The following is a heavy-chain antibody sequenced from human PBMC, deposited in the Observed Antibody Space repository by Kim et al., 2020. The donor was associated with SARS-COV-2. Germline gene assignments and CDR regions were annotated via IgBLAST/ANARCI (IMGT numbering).Heavy chain of an antibody. V-gene: IGHV4-34*01. CDR3: RYYDFWSGYYAFRYYFDY. Sequence: SETLSLTCAVYGGSFSGYYWSWIRQPPGKGLEWIGEINHSGSTNYNPSLKSRVTISVDTSKNQFSLKLSSVTAADTAVYYCRYYDFWSGYYAFRYYFDYWGQGTLVTVSS. J-gene: IGHJ4*02. D-gene: IGHD3-3*01. CDR2: INHSGST. CDR1: GGSFSGYY.